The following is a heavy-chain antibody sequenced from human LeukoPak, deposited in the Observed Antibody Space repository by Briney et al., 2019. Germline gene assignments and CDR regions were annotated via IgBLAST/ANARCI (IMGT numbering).Heavy chain of an antibody. CDR3: ARGGWGGYVYYYYYMDV. D-gene: IGHD5-12*01. CDR1: GFTFNSYE. V-gene: IGHV3-48*03. CDR2: ISSSGSTI. J-gene: IGHJ6*03. Sequence: PGGSLRLSCAASGFTFNSYEMNWVRQAPGKGLEWVSYISSSGSTIYYADSVKGRFTISRDNAKNSLYLQMNSLRAEDTAVYYCARGGWGGYVYYYYYMDVWGKGTTVTISS.